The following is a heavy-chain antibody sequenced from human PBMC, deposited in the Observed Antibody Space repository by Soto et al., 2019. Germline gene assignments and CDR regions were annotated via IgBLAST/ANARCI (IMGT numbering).Heavy chain of an antibody. V-gene: IGHV3-21*01. CDR1: GFTFSSYS. Sequence: GGSLRLSCAASGFTFSSYSMNCVRQAPWKGLEWVSSISSSSSYIYYADSVKGRFTISRDNAKNSLYLQMNSLRAEDTAVYYCARVSGSSQFDYWGQGTLVTVSS. CDR3: ARVSGSSQFDY. D-gene: IGHD6-13*01. CDR2: ISSSSSYI. J-gene: IGHJ4*02.